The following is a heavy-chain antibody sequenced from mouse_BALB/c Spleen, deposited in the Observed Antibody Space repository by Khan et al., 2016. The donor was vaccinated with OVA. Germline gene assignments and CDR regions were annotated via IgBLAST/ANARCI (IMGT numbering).Heavy chain of an antibody. J-gene: IGHJ2*01. CDR1: GYSITSGYV. D-gene: IGHD1-2*01. V-gene: IGHV3-2*02. CDR3: ARTARIKY. CDR2: ISYSGCT. Sequence: DVHLVESGPGLVKPSQSLSLTCTVTGYSITSGYVWSWIRKFPGNILECMGYISYSGCTNYNPSLKSRVSFTRDKSKNQSFLPLNSVTTEDTATAYCARTARIKYWGQGTTLTVSA.